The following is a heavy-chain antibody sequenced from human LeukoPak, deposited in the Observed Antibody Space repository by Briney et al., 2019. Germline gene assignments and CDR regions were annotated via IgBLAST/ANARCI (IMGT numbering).Heavy chain of an antibody. V-gene: IGHV4-34*01. Sequence: PSETLSLTCAVYGGSFSGYYWSWIRQPPGKGLEWIGEINHSGSTNYNPSLKSRVTTSVDTSKNQFSLKLSSVTAADTAVYYCARGPPDLYYYDSSGYYNFDYWGQGTLVTVSS. CDR1: GGSFSGYY. CDR3: ARGPPDLYYYDSSGYYNFDY. CDR2: INHSGST. D-gene: IGHD3-22*01. J-gene: IGHJ4*02.